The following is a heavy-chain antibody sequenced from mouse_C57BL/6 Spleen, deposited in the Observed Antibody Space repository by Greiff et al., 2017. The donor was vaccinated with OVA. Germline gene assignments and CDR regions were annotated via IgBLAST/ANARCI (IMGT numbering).Heavy chain of an antibody. CDR2: IYPSDSET. V-gene: IGHV1-61*01. J-gene: IGHJ3*01. CDR3: AREGYHYGSSYVLFDY. Sequence: QVQLKQPGAELVRPGSSVKLSCKASGYTFTSYWMDWVKQRPGQGLEWIGNIYPSDSETHYNQKFKDKATLTVDKSSSTAYMQLSSLTSEDSAVYYGAREGYHYGSSYVLFDYWGQGTLVTVSA. CDR1: GYTFTSYW. D-gene: IGHD1-1*01.